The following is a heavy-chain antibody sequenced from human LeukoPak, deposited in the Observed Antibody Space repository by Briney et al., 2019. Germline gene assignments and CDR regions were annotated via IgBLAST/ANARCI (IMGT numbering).Heavy chain of an antibody. D-gene: IGHD2-21*02. CDR3: ARVKGDSYDDAFDI. CDR1: GGSISSYY. V-gene: IGHV4-59*01. J-gene: IGHJ3*02. Sequence: PSETLSLTCTVSGGSISSYYWSWIRQPPGKGLEWIGYIYYSGSTNYNPFLKSRVTISVDTSKNQFSLKLSSVTAADTAVHYCARVKGDSYDDAFDIWGQGTMVTVSS. CDR2: IYYSGST.